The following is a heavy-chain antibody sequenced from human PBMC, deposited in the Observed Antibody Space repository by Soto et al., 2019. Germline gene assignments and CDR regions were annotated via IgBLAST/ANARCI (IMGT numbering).Heavy chain of an antibody. Sequence: GGSLRLSCAASGFTFSTYIMNWVRQAPGKGLEWVSVINSDGSTHYADSVQGRFTISRDNSKNTLYLQMNSLRGEDTAVYYCARVVGGDYFDYWGQGTLVTVSS. V-gene: IGHV3-53*01. CDR3: ARVVGGDYFDY. D-gene: IGHD3-16*02. CDR2: INSDGST. CDR1: GFTFSTYI. J-gene: IGHJ4*02.